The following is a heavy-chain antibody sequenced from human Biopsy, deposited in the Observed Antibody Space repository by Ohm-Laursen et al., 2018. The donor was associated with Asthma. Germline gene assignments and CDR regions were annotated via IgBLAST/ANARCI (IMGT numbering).Heavy chain of an antibody. V-gene: IGHV3-30-3*01. Sequence: SLRLSCAASGFTFRSYAMHWVRQAPGKGLEWVAVGGSYYDGGLKYYADSVNGRFTVSRDDSENTLYLQMNSLRPDDTAVYYCARDVMEWYLPAFDFRGQGTLVTVSS. CDR1: GFTFRSYA. J-gene: IGHJ4*02. CDR3: ARDVMEWYLPAFDF. D-gene: IGHD3-3*01. CDR2: GGSYYDGGLK.